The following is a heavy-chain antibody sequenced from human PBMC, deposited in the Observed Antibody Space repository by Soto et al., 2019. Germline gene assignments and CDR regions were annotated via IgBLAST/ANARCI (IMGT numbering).Heavy chain of an antibody. CDR3: ARDVVVPAAPAPLNWFDP. V-gene: IGHV4-31*03. CDR1: GGSISSGGYY. Sequence: PSETLSLTCTVSGGSISSGGYYWSWIRQHPGKGLEWIGYIYYSGSTYYNPSLKSRVTISVDTSKNQFSLKLSSVTAADTAVYYCARDVVVPAAPAPLNWFDPWGQGTLVTVSS. CDR2: IYYSGST. D-gene: IGHD2-2*01. J-gene: IGHJ5*02.